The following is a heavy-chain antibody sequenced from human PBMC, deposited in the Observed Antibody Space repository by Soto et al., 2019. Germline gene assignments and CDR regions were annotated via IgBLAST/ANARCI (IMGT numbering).Heavy chain of an antibody. CDR3: AREGSIAAGTRYYYGMDV. Sequence: QVQLVQSGAEVKKPGASVKVSCKASGYTFTSYGISWVRQAPGQGLEWMGWISAYNGNTNYAQKLQGRVTMTTDTSTSTAYMELRSLRSDETAVYYCAREGSIAAGTRYYYGMDVWGQGTTVTVSS. D-gene: IGHD6-13*01. CDR2: ISAYNGNT. V-gene: IGHV1-18*01. J-gene: IGHJ6*02. CDR1: GYTFTSYG.